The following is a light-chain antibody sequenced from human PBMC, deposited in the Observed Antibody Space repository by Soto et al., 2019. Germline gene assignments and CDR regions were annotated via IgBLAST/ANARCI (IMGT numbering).Light chain of an antibody. Sequence: QSALTQPASVSGSPGQSITISCTGTSSDVGGYNYVSWYQQHPGKAPKLIIYEVSNRPSGVSNRFSGSKSGNTASLTISGLQAEDEADYYCKSYTSKTTGVFGTGTQLTVL. CDR3: KSYTSKTTGV. CDR2: EVS. CDR1: SSDVGGYNY. V-gene: IGLV2-14*01. J-gene: IGLJ1*01.